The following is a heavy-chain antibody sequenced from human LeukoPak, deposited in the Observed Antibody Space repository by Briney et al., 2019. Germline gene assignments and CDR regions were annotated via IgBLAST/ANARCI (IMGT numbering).Heavy chain of an antibody. CDR1: GFTFSSYS. CDR3: ARDEAAARNYYYGMDV. D-gene: IGHD6-13*01. V-gene: IGHV3-21*01. J-gene: IGHJ6*02. CDR2: ISSSSSYI. Sequence: GGSLRLSCAASGFTFSSYSMNWVRQAAGKGLEWVSSISSSSSYIYYADSVKGRFTISRDYARNSLYLQMNSLRAEDTAVYYCARDEAAARNYYYGMDVWGQGTTVTVSS.